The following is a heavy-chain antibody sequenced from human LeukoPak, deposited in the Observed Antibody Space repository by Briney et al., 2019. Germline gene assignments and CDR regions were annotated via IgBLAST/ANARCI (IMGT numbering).Heavy chain of an antibody. D-gene: IGHD5-12*01. J-gene: IGHJ3*02. CDR2: IIPIFGSA. CDR3: ARDLSQVPATRGAFDI. Sequence: GASVKVSCKASGGTFSSYAMSWVRQAPGQGLEWMGGIIPIFGSANYAQKFQDRVTITADKSTSTAYMELSRLRSDDTAVYYCARDLSQVPATRGAFDIWGQGTMVTVSS. CDR1: GGTFSSYA. V-gene: IGHV1-69*06.